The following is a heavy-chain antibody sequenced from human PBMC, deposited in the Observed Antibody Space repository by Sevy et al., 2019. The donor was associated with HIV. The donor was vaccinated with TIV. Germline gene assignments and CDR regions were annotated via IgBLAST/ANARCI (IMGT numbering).Heavy chain of an antibody. CDR2: ISTSGGAV. V-gene: IGHV3-11*01. Sequence: GGSLRLSCAASGFSFTSHYINWIRQAPGKGLEWISYISTSGGAVYYADSVKGRFTISRDNGKNTVDMQMNTLRDEDTAVYSCARDSRVHTFGPGSYYSDYFDVWGQGTMVTVSS. CDR1: GFSFTSHY. CDR3: ARDSRVHTFGPGSYYSDYFDV. D-gene: IGHD3-10*01. J-gene: IGHJ3*01.